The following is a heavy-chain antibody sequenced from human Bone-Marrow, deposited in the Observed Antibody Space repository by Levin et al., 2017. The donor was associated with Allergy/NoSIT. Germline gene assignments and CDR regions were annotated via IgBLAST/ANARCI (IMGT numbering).Heavy chain of an antibody. CDR2: ISGSGSGYKT. CDR1: GFIFSNYV. Sequence: GGSLRLSCKASGFIFSNYVMNWVRQAPGKGLEWVSAISGSGSGYKTYYADSVKGRFTISSDSSKDTLYLQMNSLRAEDTAFYYCAKDYCSSASCYPDYWGQGTLVTVSS. V-gene: IGHV3-23*01. J-gene: IGHJ4*02. CDR3: AKDYCSSASCYPDY. D-gene: IGHD2-2*01.